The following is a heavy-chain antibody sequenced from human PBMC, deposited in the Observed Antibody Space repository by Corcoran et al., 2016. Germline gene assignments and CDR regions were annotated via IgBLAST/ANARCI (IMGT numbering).Heavy chain of an antibody. CDR2: ICGSGGST. V-gene: IGHV3-23*01. Sequence: EVQLLESGGGLVQPGGSLRLSCAASGFTFSSYGMSWVRQAPGKGLEWVSAICGSGGSTYYADSVKGRFTISRDNSKNTLYLQMNSLRAEETAVYYCAKVHRDFWSGQIGALDYWGQGTLVTVSS. CDR1: GFTFSSYG. D-gene: IGHD3-3*01. CDR3: AKVHRDFWSGQIGALDY. J-gene: IGHJ4*02.